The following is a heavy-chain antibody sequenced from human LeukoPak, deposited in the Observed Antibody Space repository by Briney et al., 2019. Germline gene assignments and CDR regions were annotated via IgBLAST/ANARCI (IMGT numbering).Heavy chain of an antibody. CDR3: ARYSDYYDSSGYYYAGFDY. CDR2: INPSGGST. D-gene: IGHD3-22*01. J-gene: IGHJ4*02. CDR1: GYTFTSYY. V-gene: IGHV1-46*01. Sequence: ASVKVSCKASGYTFTSYYMHWVRQAPGQGLEWMGIINPSGGSTSYAQKFQGRVTMTRDMSTSTVYMELSSLRSEDTDVYYCARYSDYYDSSGYYYAGFDYWGQGTLVTVSS.